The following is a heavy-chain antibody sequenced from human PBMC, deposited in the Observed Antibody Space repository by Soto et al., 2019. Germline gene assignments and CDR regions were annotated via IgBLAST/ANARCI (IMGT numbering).Heavy chain of an antibody. Sequence: EVQLLESGGGLVQPGGSLRLSCAASGFTFSSYAMSWVRQAPGKGLEWVSAISGSGGSTYYADSVKGRFTISRDNSKNTLYLQMNSLRAEDTAVYYCAKGKTGYCSGGSCPFDYWGQGTLVTVSS. CDR1: GFTFSSYA. D-gene: IGHD2-15*01. J-gene: IGHJ4*02. V-gene: IGHV3-23*01. CDR3: AKGKTGYCSGGSCPFDY. CDR2: ISGSGGST.